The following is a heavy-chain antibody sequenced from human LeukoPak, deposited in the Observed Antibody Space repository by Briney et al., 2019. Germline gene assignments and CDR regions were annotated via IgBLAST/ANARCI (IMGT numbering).Heavy chain of an antibody. Sequence: GGSLRLSCAASGFTVSSNYMSWVRQAPGKGLEWVSVIYSGGSTYYADSVKGRFTISRDNSKNTLYLQMNSLRAEDTAVYYCARTLVYYDILTGRDAFDIWGQGTMVTVSS. J-gene: IGHJ3*02. V-gene: IGHV3-53*01. CDR1: GFTVSSNY. D-gene: IGHD3-9*01. CDR2: IYSGGST. CDR3: ARTLVYYDILTGRDAFDI.